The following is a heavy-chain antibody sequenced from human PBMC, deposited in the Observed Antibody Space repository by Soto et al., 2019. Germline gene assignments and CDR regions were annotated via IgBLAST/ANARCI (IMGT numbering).Heavy chain of an antibody. V-gene: IGHV1-18*01. CDR3: ARDRGSYALDY. CDR2: NSAYNGNT. Sequence: QVQLVQSGAEVKKPGASVKVSCKASGYTFTSYGISWVRQAPGQGLEWMGWNSAYNGNTNYAQKLQGRVTMTTDTATSTAYSELRSLRSDDTAVYYCARDRGSYALDYWGQGTLVTVSS. D-gene: IGHD1-26*01. CDR1: GYTFTSYG. J-gene: IGHJ4*02.